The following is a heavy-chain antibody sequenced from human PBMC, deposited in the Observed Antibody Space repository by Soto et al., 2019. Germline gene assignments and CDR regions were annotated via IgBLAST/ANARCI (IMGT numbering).Heavy chain of an antibody. D-gene: IGHD6-6*01. CDR1: GYTFTSYA. V-gene: IGHV1-3*01. J-gene: IGHJ6*03. CDR2: INAGNGNT. Sequence: ASVKVSCKASGYTFTSYAMHWVRQAPGQRLEWMGWINAGNGNTKYSQKFQGRVTITRDTSASTAYMELSSLRSEDTAVYYCATCSSSPSTYHYYYMDVWGKGTTVTVYS. CDR3: ATCSSSPSTYHYYYMDV.